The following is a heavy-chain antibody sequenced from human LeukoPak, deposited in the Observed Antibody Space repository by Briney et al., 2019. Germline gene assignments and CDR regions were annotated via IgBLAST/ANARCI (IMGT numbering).Heavy chain of an antibody. D-gene: IGHD4-17*01. CDR3: ATWGRFPMTTVTSYHYYYMDV. J-gene: IGHJ6*03. Sequence: KVSCKASGGTFSSYAISWVRQAPGQGLEWMGGIIPIFGTANYAQKFQGRVTITADESTSTAYMELSSLRSEDTAVYYCATWGRFPMTTVTSYHYYYMDVWGKGTTVTVSS. CDR2: IIPIFGTA. CDR1: GGTFSSYA. V-gene: IGHV1-69*01.